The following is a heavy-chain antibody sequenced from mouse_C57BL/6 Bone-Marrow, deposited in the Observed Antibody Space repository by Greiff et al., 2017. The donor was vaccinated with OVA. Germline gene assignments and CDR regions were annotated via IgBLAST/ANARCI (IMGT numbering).Heavy chain of an antibody. CDR3: TTSYYSNYPFAY. D-gene: IGHD2-5*01. CDR2: IDPENGDT. V-gene: IGHV14-4*01. J-gene: IGHJ3*01. CDR1: GFNIKDDY. Sequence: EVKLQESGAELVRPGASVKLSCTASGFNIKDDYMPWVKQRPEQGLEWIGWIDPENGDTEYASKFQGKATITADTSSNTAYLQLSSLTSEDTAVYYCTTSYYSNYPFAYWGQGTLVTVSA.